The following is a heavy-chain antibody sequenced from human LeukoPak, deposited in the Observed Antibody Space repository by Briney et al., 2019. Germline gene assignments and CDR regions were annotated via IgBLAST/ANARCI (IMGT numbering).Heavy chain of an antibody. CDR2: MNPNSGNT. V-gene: IGHV1-8*03. D-gene: IGHD6-13*01. J-gene: IGHJ6*03. CDR1: GCTFTSYD. Sequence: GASVKVSCKASGCTFTSYDINWVREATGQGLEWMGWMNPNSGNTGYAQKFQGRVTITRNTSISTAYMELSSLRSEDTAVYYCARVKAAVFYNYMDVWGKGTTVTVSS. CDR3: ARVKAAVFYNYMDV.